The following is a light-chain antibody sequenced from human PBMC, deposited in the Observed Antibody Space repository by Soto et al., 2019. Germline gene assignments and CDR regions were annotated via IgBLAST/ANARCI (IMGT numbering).Light chain of an antibody. CDR1: QSISSW. CDR2: DAS. J-gene: IGKJ4*01. Sequence: IQVTLSPSFLSASVGDRVTSTCRASQSISSWLAWYQQKPGKSPKLLIFDASSLESATPSRFSGRRSGTQFTLTISGLQPDDVGTYYCQQYDSYKPLTFGGGTKVDIK. V-gene: IGKV1-5*01. CDR3: QQYDSYKPLT.